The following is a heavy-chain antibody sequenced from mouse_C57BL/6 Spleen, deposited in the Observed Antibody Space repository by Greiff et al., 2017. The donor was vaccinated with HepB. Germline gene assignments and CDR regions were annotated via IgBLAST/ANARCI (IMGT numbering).Heavy chain of an antibody. D-gene: IGHD1-1*01. CDR1: GFNIKNTY. Sequence: VQLQQSVAELVRPGASVKLSCTASGFNIKNTYMHWVKQRPEQGLEWIGRIYPGDGDTNYNGKFKGKATLTADKSSSTAYMQRSSLTSEDSAVYFCAIYYYGSSYWYFDVWGTGTTVTVSS. CDR3: AIYYYGSSYWYFDV. V-gene: IGHV14-3*01. J-gene: IGHJ1*03. CDR2: IYPGDGDT.